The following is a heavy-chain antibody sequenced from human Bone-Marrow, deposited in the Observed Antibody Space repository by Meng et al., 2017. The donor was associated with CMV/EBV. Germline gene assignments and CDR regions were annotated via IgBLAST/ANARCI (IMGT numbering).Heavy chain of an antibody. J-gene: IGHJ4*02. V-gene: IGHV3-20*04. Sequence: GGSLRLSCAASGFTFDDYGMSWVRQAPGKGLEWVSGINWNGGSTGYADSVKGRFTISRDNAKNSLYLQMNSLRAEDTAVYYCARKRITIFGVVRGFDYWGQGTLVTVSS. CDR3: ARKRITIFGVVRGFDY. D-gene: IGHD3-3*01. CDR1: GFTFDDYG. CDR2: INWNGGST.